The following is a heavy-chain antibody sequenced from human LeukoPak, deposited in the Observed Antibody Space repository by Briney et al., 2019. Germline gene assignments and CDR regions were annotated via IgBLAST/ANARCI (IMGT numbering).Heavy chain of an antibody. V-gene: IGHV3-23*01. D-gene: IGHD3/OR15-3a*01. J-gene: IGHJ4*02. CDR3: ANGGNSNDLDY. Sequence: PGGSLRLSCVASGFTFSSYAMSWVRQAPGKGLEWVSAISGSGGSTYYADSVKGRFTISRDNSKNTLYLQVNSLRAEDTAVYYCANGGNSNDLDYWGQGTLVTVSS. CDR1: GFTFSSYA. CDR2: ISGSGGST.